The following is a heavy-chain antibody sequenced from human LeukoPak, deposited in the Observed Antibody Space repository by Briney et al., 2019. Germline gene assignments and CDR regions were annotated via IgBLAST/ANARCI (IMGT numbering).Heavy chain of an antibody. V-gene: IGHV3-30*04. D-gene: IGHD5-18*01. CDR2: ISYDGSNK. CDR1: GFTFSSYA. J-gene: IGHJ6*03. Sequence: GGSLRLSCAASGFTFSSYAMHWVRQAQGKGLEWVAVISYDGSNKYYADSVKGRFTISRDNSKNTLYLQMNSLRAEDTAVYYCARDRGSYGYYYYYYMDVWGKGTTVTVSS. CDR3: ARDRGSYGYYYYYYMDV.